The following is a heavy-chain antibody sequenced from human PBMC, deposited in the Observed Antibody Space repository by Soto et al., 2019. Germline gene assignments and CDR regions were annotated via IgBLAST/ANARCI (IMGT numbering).Heavy chain of an antibody. V-gene: IGHV3-21*01. J-gene: IGHJ6*02. Sequence: PGGSLRLSCAASGFTFSSYSMNWVRQAPGKXLEWVSSISSSSSYIYYADSVKGRFTISRDNAKNSLYLQMNSLRAEDTAVYYCARAGGMGSSIAALTEYYYGMDVWGQGTTVTVSS. CDR2: ISSSSSYI. D-gene: IGHD6-6*01. CDR3: ARAGGMGSSIAALTEYYYGMDV. CDR1: GFTFSSYS.